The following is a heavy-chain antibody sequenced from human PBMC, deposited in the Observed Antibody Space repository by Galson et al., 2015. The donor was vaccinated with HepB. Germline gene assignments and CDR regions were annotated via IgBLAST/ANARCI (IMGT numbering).Heavy chain of an antibody. D-gene: IGHD3-9*01. V-gene: IGHV3-15*01. CDR1: GFTFSNAW. Sequence: SLRLSCAASGFTFSNAWMSWVRQAPGKGLEWVGRIKSNTDGGTTDYAAPVKCRFTISRDDSKNTLYLQMNSLKTEDIAVYYCTTVTLRFLYFDHYSCQGTLFPVSS. J-gene: IGHJ4*02. CDR2: IKSNTDGGTT. CDR3: TTVTLRFLYFDHY.